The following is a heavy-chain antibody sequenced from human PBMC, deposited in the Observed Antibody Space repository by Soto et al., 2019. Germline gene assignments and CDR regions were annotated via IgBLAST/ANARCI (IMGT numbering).Heavy chain of an antibody. Sequence: SETLSLTCPVSGGSISGYYWSWIRQPPWKGLEWIGYMYNTGSTVYNPSFKSRVTISVDTSKTQFSLKLNSVTAADTAVYYCARVYGDCFDYWGQGTLVTVSS. CDR3: ARVYGDCFDY. CDR2: MYNTGST. V-gene: IGHV4-59*01. CDR1: GGSISGYY. D-gene: IGHD4-17*01. J-gene: IGHJ4*02.